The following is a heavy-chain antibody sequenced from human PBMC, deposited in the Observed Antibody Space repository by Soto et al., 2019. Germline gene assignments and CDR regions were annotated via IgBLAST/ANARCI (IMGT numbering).Heavy chain of an antibody. V-gene: IGHV3-23*01. CDR1: QFRLSSSV. Sequence: GGSLRLSCTASQFRLSSSVIYWVRQSPGKGLEWVSAISESGAYTNYADSVRGRFTTSTDNSKNTVYLDMNTLSGEDTARYFCAQLAGRKAYSGIDFWGQGAPVTVSS. CDR2: ISESGAYT. CDR3: AQLAGRKAYSGIDF. J-gene: IGHJ6*02. D-gene: IGHD6-6*01.